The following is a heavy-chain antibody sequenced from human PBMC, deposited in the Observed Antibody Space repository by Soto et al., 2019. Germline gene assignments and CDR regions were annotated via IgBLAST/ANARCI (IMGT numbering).Heavy chain of an antibody. J-gene: IGHJ5*02. CDR1: GGYLSSGDYY. CDR2: IYYSGST. V-gene: IGHV4-30-4*01. D-gene: IGHD3-10*01. CDR3: ARRIEEFGNYWFDP. Sequence: SETQSLTYTVAGGYLSSGDYYWSWISQPPGKGLEWIGYIYYSGSTYYNPSLKSRITISVDTSKNQFSLKLNSVTAADTAVYYCARRIEEFGNYWFDPWGQGTLVTVSS.